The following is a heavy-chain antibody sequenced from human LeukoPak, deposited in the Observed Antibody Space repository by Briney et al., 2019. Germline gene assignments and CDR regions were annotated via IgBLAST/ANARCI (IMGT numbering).Heavy chain of an antibody. CDR1: GYTFTGYY. CDR3: AREYVDTAMVPTFDY. V-gene: IGHV1-2*02. CDR2: INPNSGGT. J-gene: IGHJ4*02. D-gene: IGHD5-18*01. Sequence: GASVKVSCKASGYTFTGYYMHWVRQAPGQGLEWTGWINPNSGGTNYAQKFQGRVTMTRDTSISTAYMELSRLRSDDTAVYYCAREYVDTAMVPTFDYWGQGTLVTVSS.